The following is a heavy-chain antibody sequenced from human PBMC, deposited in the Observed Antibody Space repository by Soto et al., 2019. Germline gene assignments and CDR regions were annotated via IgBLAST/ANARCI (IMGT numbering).Heavy chain of an antibody. J-gene: IGHJ5*02. CDR2: IIPVSGTA. V-gene: IGHV1-69*01. D-gene: IGHD2-8*02. CDR1: GGTFSSYV. Sequence: QVHLEQSGAEVKKPGSSVKVSCKFSGGTFSSYVIIWVRQAPGQGIEWMGGIIPVSGTANYAQKFHGRVTISADAATNTVYMEQSSVRFDDTAVYYCATVDRSVALVGWFDPWGQGTLVTVSS. CDR3: ATVDRSVALVGWFDP.